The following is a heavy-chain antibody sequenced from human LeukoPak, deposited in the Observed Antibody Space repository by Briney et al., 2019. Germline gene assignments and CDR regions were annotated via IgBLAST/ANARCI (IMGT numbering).Heavy chain of an antibody. D-gene: IGHD3-3*01. V-gene: IGHV3-48*01. CDR1: GFTFSSYS. J-gene: IGHJ4*02. Sequence: GGSLRLSCAASGFTFSSYSMNWVRQAPGKGLEWVSYISSSSSTIYYADSVKGRFTISRDNAKNSLYLQMNSLRAEDTAVYYCASFYDFWSGYYTLRGTDYWGQGTLVTVSS. CDR3: ASFYDFWSGYYTLRGTDY. CDR2: ISSSSSTI.